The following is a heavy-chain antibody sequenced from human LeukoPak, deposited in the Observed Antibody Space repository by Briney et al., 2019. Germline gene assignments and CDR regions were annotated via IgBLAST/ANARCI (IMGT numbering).Heavy chain of an antibody. CDR3: AREYSSSSLY. V-gene: IGHV4-39*07. Sequence: SETLSLTCTVSGGSISSSSYYWGWIRQPPGKGLEWIGSIYYSGSTYYNPSLKSRVTISVDTSKDQFSLKLSSVTAADTAVYYCAREYSSSSLYWGQGTLVTVSS. J-gene: IGHJ4*02. D-gene: IGHD6-6*01. CDR2: IYYSGST. CDR1: GGSISSSSYY.